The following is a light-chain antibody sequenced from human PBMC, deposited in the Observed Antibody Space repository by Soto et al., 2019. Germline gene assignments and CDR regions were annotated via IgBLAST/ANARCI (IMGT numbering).Light chain of an antibody. CDR1: QDISNY. J-gene: IGKJ5*01. V-gene: IGKV1-33*01. CDR2: DAS. Sequence: IQMTQYPSSLSASIGDRVTIACQAIQDISNYLHWYQQKPGKAPKLLIYDASNLETGVPSRFSGSGSGTDFTFTISSLQPEDIATYYCQQYDNFPRAINFGQGTRLEIK. CDR3: QQYDNFPRAIN.